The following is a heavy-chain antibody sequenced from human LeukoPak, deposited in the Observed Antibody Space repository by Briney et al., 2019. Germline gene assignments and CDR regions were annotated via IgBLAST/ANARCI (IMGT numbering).Heavy chain of an antibody. J-gene: IGHJ4*02. CDR1: GFTFSSYA. CDR2: ISSNGGST. D-gene: IGHD3-22*01. Sequence: GGSLRLSCSASGFTFSSYAMHWVRQAPGKGLEDGSVISSNGGSTYYADSVKGRFTISRDNSKNTVYLQMSSLRAEDTAVYYCVRYYYDSSGYRYFDYWGQGTLVTVSS. CDR3: VRYYYDSSGYRYFDY. V-gene: IGHV3-64D*09.